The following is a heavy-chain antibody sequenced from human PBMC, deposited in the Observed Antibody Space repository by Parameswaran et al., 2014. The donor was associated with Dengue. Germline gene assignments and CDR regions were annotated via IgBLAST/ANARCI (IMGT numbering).Heavy chain of an antibody. D-gene: IGHD5-12*01. CDR2: SIIVEAP. V-gene: IGHV4-34*01. J-gene: IGHJ4*02. Sequence: RWIRSAPREGAGSGLGKSIIVEAPTTNPSLKSRVTISVDTSKNQFSLKLSSVTAADTAVYYCARVRIVATMAGVSFDYWGQGTLVTVSS. CDR3: ARVRIVATMAGVSFDY.